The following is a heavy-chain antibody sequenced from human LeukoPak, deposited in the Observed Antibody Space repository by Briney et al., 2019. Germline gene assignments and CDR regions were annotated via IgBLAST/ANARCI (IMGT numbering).Heavy chain of an antibody. CDR3: ARDYNFDYYGSGHAGYYYGMDV. V-gene: IGHV1-2*02. CDR2: INPNSGGA. D-gene: IGHD3-10*01. CDR1: GYTFTGHY. J-gene: IGHJ6*02. Sequence: ASVKVSCKASGYTFTGHYMHWVRQAPGQGLEWMGWINPNSGGANYAQKFQGRVTMTRDTSISTAYMELSRLRSDDTAVYYCARDYNFDYYGSGHAGYYYGMDVWGQGTTVTVSS.